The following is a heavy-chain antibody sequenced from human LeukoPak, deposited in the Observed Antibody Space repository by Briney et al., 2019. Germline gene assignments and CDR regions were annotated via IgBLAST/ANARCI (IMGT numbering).Heavy chain of an antibody. J-gene: IGHJ4*02. D-gene: IGHD6-19*01. CDR3: AKNGWYSFDY. V-gene: IGHV3-30*18. CDR2: ISYDGSNK. Sequence: GGSLRLSCAASGFTFSSYGMHWVRQAPGKGLEWVAVISYDGSNKYYADSVKGRFTISRDNSKNTPYLQMNSLRAEDTAVYYCAKNGWYSFDYWGQGTLVTVSS. CDR1: GFTFSSYG.